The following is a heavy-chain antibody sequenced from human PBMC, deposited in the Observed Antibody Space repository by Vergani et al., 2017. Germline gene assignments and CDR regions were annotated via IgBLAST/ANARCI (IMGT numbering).Heavy chain of an antibody. CDR1: GFTFSSYE. D-gene: IGHD4-11*01. CDR3: AREGGVYSNGGYAY. V-gene: IGHV3-48*03. Sequence: EVQLVESGGGLVQPGGSLRLSCAASGFTFSSYEMNWVRQAPGKGLEWVSYISSSGITIYYADSVKGRFTISRDNAKNSLYLQMNSLRAEDTAVYYCAREGGVYSNGGYAYWGQGTLVTVSS. CDR2: ISSSGITI. J-gene: IGHJ4*02.